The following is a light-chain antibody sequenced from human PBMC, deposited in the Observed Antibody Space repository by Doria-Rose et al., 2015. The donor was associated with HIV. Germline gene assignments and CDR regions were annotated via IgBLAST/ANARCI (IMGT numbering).Light chain of an antibody. J-gene: IGKJ1*01. CDR3: HQYGTSWT. Sequence: EIVLTQSPGTLSLSLGERATLSCRASQSFSSTYLAWYQQKPGQAPSLLIYDGSTGATGIPDRFSASGSGTDFTLTINRLEPEDFALYYCHQYGTSWTFGQGTKVEI. CDR1: QSFSSTY. CDR2: DGS. V-gene: IGKV3-20*01.